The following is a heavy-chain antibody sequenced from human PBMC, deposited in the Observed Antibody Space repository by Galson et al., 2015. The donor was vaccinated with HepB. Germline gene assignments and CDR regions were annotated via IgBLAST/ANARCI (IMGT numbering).Heavy chain of an antibody. J-gene: IGHJ4*02. CDR3: AKGQLLGTLYTQYYDY. V-gene: IGHV3-23*01. Sequence: SLRLSCAASGFTFSSYPLTWVRQAPGKGLEWVSTVSTSDAATYYAESVKGRFTISRDNSKNTVYLQMNSLTAEDTAVYYCAKGQLLGTLYTQYYDYWGQGTLVSVSP. D-gene: IGHD1-26*01. CDR2: VSTSDAAT. CDR1: GFTFSSYP.